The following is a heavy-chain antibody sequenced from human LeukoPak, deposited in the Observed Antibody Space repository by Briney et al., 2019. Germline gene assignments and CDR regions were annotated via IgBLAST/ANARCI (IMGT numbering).Heavy chain of an antibody. CDR1: GYSFTDNY. V-gene: IGHV1-2*02. J-gene: IGHJ5*02. CDR2: INPNTGST. CDR3: ARGASYYASGSFYP. D-gene: IGHD3-10*01. Sequence: ASVKVSCKASGYSFTDNYIFWIRQAPGQGLDWMGWINPNTGSTRYAHEYKGRVTMTKDTSINTVYMDLSSLTSDDTAVYYCARGASYYASGSFYPWGQGTLVTVSS.